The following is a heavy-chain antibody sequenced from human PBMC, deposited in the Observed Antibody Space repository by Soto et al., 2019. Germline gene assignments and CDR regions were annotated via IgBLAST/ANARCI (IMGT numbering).Heavy chain of an antibody. Sequence: PGGSLRLSFVGSGFTFSSYAMTWVRQTPRKGLEWVSTIVSRGGATFYADSVKGRFTISRDVAKNSLYLQMDSLTTEDTALYYCVKDILAGGADVWGQGTTVTVSS. V-gene: IGHV3-23*01. J-gene: IGHJ6*02. D-gene: IGHD3-10*01. CDR3: VKDILAGGADV. CDR2: IVSRGGAT. CDR1: GFTFSSYA.